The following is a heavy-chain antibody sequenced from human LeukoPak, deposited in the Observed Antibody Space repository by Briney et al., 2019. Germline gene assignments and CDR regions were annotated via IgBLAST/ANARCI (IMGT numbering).Heavy chain of an antibody. Sequence: ASVKVSFKASGYTFTCYGISWVRQAPGQGLEWMGWISAYNGNTNYAQKLQGRVTMTTDTSTRTAYMELRSLTSDDTAVYCCVRVVMVAATHDYWGRGTLVTVSS. CDR2: ISAYNGNT. CDR3: VRVVMVAATHDY. V-gene: IGHV1-18*01. CDR1: GYTFTCYG. J-gene: IGHJ4*02. D-gene: IGHD2-15*01.